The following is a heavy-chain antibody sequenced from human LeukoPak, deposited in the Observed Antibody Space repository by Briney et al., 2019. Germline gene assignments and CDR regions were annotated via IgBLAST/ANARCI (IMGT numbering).Heavy chain of an antibody. V-gene: IGHV4-34*01. D-gene: IGHD3-10*01. CDR3: ARGSVYYGSGSYDY. CDR1: SGSFSGYY. Sequence: SETLSLTCAVYSGSFSGYYWSWIRQPPGKGLEWIGEINHSGSTNYNPSLKSRVTISVDTSKNQFSLKLSSVTAADTAVYYCARGSVYYGSGSYDYWGQGTLVTVSS. J-gene: IGHJ4*02. CDR2: INHSGST.